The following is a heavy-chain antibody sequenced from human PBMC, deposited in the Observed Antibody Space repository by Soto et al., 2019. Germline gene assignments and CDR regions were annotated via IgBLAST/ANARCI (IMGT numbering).Heavy chain of an antibody. D-gene: IGHD6-13*01. CDR1: GFSFSTSAVG. V-gene: IGHV2-5*02. J-gene: IGHJ4*02. CDR2: IYSDDDK. Sequence: QITLTESGPTLVKPTQPLTLTCTFSGFSFSTSAVGVGWIRQPPGKALEWLALIYSDDDKRYSPFLKSRLTIMKDTSTNQVVLTMSNIETVDTGTYYCAHRYWAASGTRYDFDYWGQGTLVTVSS. CDR3: AHRYWAASGTRYDFDY.